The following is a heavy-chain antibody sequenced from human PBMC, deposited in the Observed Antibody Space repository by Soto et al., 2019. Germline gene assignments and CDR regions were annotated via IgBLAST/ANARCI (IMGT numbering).Heavy chain of an antibody. J-gene: IGHJ4*02. D-gene: IGHD6-19*01. CDR2: IYYSGST. Sequence: SETLSLTCTVSGGSISSSSYYWGWIRQPPGKGLEWIGSIYYSGSTYYNPSLKSRVTISVDTSKNQFSLKLSSVTAADTAVYYCASPAPGGGYAFDYWGQGTLVTVSS. CDR3: ASPAPGGGYAFDY. V-gene: IGHV4-39*01. CDR1: GGSISSSSYY.